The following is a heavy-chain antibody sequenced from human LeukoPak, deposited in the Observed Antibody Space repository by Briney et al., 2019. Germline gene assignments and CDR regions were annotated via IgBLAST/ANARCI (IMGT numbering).Heavy chain of an antibody. V-gene: IGHV3-23*01. CDR2: ISGRSRGT. D-gene: IGHD2-2*02. CDR3: AKELYHTEDHSKRDGLDV. J-gene: IGHJ6*02. Sequence: PGGSLRLSCAASGFTFSSYAMSWVRQAPGKGLEWVSTISGRSRGTWYADSVKGRITISRDNFKNTLYLQVSSLRAEDTAVYYCAKELYHTEDHSKRDGLDVWGQGTTVTVSS. CDR1: GFTFSSYA.